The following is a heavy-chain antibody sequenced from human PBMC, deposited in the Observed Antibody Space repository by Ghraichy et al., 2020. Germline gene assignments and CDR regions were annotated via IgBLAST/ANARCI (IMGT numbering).Heavy chain of an antibody. CDR3: ARAPKQVDWYFDL. Sequence: ASVKVSCKASGYTFTAYYMHWVRQAPGQGLEWLGWINPNSGGTNYAQKFQGWVTMTRDTSISTAYMELTRLRSDDTAVYYCARAPKQVDWYFDLWGRGTLVTVSS. J-gene: IGHJ2*01. D-gene: IGHD1-26*01. CDR2: INPNSGGT. CDR1: GYTFTAYY. V-gene: IGHV1-2*04.